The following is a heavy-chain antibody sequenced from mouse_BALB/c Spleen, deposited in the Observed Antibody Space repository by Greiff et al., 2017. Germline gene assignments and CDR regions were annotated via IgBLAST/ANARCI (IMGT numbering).Heavy chain of an antibody. Sequence: DVKLQESGPGLVKPSQSLSLTCTVTGYSITSDYAWNWIRQFPGNKLEWMGYISYSGSTSYNPSLKSRISITRDTSKNQIFLQLNSVTTEDTATYYCARWGGYENYFDYWGQGTTLTVSS. J-gene: IGHJ2*01. CDR2: ISYSGST. V-gene: IGHV3-2*02. D-gene: IGHD2-2*01. CDR1: GYSITSDYA. CDR3: ARWGGYENYFDY.